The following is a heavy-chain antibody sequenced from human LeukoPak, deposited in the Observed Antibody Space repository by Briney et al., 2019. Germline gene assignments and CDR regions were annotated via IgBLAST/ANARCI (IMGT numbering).Heavy chain of an antibody. CDR3: ARNYYGGDDY. V-gene: IGHV1-69*04. J-gene: IGHJ4*02. Sequence: GSSVKVSCKASGGTFTSYANSWVRQAHGPGLEWMGRIIPIFGIANYAQKFQGRVTITADKSTSTAYMELSSLRSEDTAVYYCARNYYGGDDYWGQGTLVTVSS. D-gene: IGHD4-23*01. CDR1: GGTFTSYA. CDR2: IIPIFGIA.